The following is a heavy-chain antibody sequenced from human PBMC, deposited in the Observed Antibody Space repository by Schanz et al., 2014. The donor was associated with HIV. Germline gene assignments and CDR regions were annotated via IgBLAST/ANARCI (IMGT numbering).Heavy chain of an antibody. CDR2: IIPMFGTA. V-gene: IGHV1-69*06. D-gene: IGHD6-19*01. CDR1: GGTFNSYA. J-gene: IGHJ4*02. CDR3: GRAPFRSGWYGVEY. Sequence: QVQLVQPGAEVKKPGSSVKVSCKASGGTFNSYAITWVRQAPGQGLEYMGGIIPMFGTANYAQKFQGRVTVTADRSTSTAYMELSRLTSDDTAVYYCGRAPFRSGWYGVEYWGQGTLVAVSP.